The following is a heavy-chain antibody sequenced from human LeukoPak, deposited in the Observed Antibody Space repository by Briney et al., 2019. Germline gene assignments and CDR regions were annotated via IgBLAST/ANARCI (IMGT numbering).Heavy chain of an antibody. V-gene: IGHV4-61*02. CDR3: ARDSSAGDAFDI. J-gene: IGHJ3*02. Sequence: SETLSLTCTVSGGSISSSSYYWGWIRQPAGKGLEWIGRIYTSGSTNYNPSLKSRVTMSVDTSKNQFSLKLSSVTAADTAVYYCARDSSAGDAFDIWGQGTMVTVSS. CDR2: IYTSGST. CDR1: GGSISSSSYY.